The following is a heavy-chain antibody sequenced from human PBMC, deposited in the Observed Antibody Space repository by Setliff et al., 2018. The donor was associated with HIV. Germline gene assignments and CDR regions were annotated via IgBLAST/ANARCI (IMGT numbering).Heavy chain of an antibody. J-gene: IGHJ2*01. Sequence: GGSLRLSCTASGFSFGDFALDWVRQAPGKGLEWIGFIRTKAHGGTTEYAASVRGRFAISRDDSESIAYLQMNSLNTEDTAMYYCTRESGTESGSPWWYFALWGRGTLVTVSS. CDR1: GFSFGDFA. D-gene: IGHD3-3*01. V-gene: IGHV3-49*04. CDR2: IRTKAHGGTT. CDR3: TRESGTESGSPWWYFAL.